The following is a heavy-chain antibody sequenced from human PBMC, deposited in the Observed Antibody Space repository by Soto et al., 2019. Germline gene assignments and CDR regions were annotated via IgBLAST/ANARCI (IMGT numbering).Heavy chain of an antibody. D-gene: IGHD2-8*01. V-gene: IGHV4-59*11. CDR2: IYYSGST. CDR3: ARGGYCTNGVCFTRYGMDV. CDR1: GGSISSHY. J-gene: IGHJ6*02. Sequence: SETLSLTCTVSGGSISSHYWSWIRQPPGQGLEWIGYIYYSGSTNYNPSLKSRVTISVDTSKNQFSLKLSSVTAADTAVYYCARGGYCTNGVCFTRYGMDVWDQGTTVTVSS.